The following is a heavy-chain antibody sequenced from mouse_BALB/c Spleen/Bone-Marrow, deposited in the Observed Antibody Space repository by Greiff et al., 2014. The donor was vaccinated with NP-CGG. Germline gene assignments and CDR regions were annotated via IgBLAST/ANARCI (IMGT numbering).Heavy chain of an antibody. D-gene: IGHD1-1*01. CDR1: GFNIKDTY. CDR3: AIYYYGSSGFAY. Sequence: VQLQQPGAELVKPGASVKLSCTASGFNIKDTYMHWVKQSPEQGLEWIGRIDPANGNTKYDPKFQGKATITADTSSNTAYLQLSSLTSEDAAVYYCAIYYYGSSGFAYWGQGTLVTVSA. V-gene: IGHV14-3*02. CDR2: IDPANGNT. J-gene: IGHJ3*01.